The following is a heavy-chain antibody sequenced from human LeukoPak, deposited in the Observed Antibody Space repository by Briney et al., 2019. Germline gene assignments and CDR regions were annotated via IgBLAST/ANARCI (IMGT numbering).Heavy chain of an antibody. CDR3: ARRAPQFGSGWSYFDY. CDR1: GFTFSSYE. Sequence: GGSLRLSCAASGFTFSSYEMNWVRQAPGKGLEWVSCISSSGSTIYYADSVKGRFTISRDNAKNSLYLQMNSLRAEDTAVYYCARRAPQFGSGWSYFDYWGQGTLVTVSS. V-gene: IGHV3-48*03. D-gene: IGHD6-19*01. CDR2: ISSSGSTI. J-gene: IGHJ4*02.